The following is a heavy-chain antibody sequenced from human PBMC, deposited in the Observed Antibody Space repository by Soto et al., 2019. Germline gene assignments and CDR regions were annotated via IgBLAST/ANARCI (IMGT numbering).Heavy chain of an antibody. D-gene: IGHD5-12*01. CDR2: INPSGGST. V-gene: IGHV1-46*01. Sequence: ASVKVSCKASGYTFTSYYMHWVRQAPGQGLEWMGIINPSGGSTSYAQKFQGRVTMTRDTSTSTVYMELSSLRSEDTAVYYCARERGRGYSGYVRFDPWGQGTLVTVSS. CDR3: ARERGRGYSGYVRFDP. J-gene: IGHJ5*02. CDR1: GYTFTSYY.